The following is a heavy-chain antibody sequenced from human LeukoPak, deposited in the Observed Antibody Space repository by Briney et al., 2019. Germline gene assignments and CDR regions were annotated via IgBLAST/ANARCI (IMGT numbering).Heavy chain of an antibody. CDR1: GFTFSSYS. V-gene: IGHV3-48*01. CDR3: ARDPVGNSFDY. CDR2: ISSSSSTI. Sequence: GGSLRLSFAASGFTFSSYSMNWVRQAPGKGLEWVSYISSSSSTIYYADSVKGRFTISRDNAKNSLYLQMNSLRAEDTAVYYCARDPVGNSFDYWGQGTLVTVSS. J-gene: IGHJ4*02. D-gene: IGHD4-23*01.